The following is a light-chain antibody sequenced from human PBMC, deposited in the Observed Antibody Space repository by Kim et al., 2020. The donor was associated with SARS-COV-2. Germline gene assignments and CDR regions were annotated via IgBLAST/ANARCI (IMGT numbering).Light chain of an antibody. J-gene: IGLJ1*01. CDR3: CSYAGSPPYV. CDR2: DVT. V-gene: IGLV2-11*01. Sequence: QSALTQPRSVSGSPGQSVTISCIGSSSDVGGYHYVSWYQQYPGKAPKLMIFDVTKRPSGVPDRFSGSKSDNTASLTISGLQAEDEADYYCCSYAGSPPYVFGTGPKVTVL. CDR1: SSDVGGYHY.